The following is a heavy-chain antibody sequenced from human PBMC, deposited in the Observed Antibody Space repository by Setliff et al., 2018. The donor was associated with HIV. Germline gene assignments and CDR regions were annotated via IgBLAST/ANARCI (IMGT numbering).Heavy chain of an antibody. CDR3: ARGYGSGSYYNWFDP. Sequence: GAPVKVSCKASGYTFTGYYMHWVRQAPGQGLEWMGRINPNSGGTNYAQKFQGRVTMTRDTSISTAYMELSRLRSDDTAVYYCARGYGSGSYYNWFDPWGQGTLVTVSS. CDR1: GYTFTGYY. V-gene: IGHV1-2*06. D-gene: IGHD3-10*01. CDR2: INPNSGGT. J-gene: IGHJ5*02.